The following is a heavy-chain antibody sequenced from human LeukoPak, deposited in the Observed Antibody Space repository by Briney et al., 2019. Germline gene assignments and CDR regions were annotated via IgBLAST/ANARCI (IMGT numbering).Heavy chain of an antibody. J-gene: IGHJ4*02. CDR2: ITGSDDST. V-gene: IGHV3-23*01. D-gene: IGHD3-22*01. CDR3: AKGPQLYSGYHPDY. Sequence: GGSLRLSCAASGFTINTYAMTWVRQASGKGLEWVSTITGSDDSTYYADSVEGRFTISRDNSKSTLYLQMNGLRADDTAIYYCAKGPQLYSGYHPDYWGQGTLVTVSS. CDR1: GFTINTYA.